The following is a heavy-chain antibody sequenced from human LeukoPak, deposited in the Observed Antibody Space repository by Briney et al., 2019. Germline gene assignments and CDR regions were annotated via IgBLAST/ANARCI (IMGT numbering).Heavy chain of an antibody. CDR1: GFTVSSNY. Sequence: AGGSLRLSCAASGFTVSSNYMSWVRQAPGKGLEWVSVIYSGGSTYYADSVKGRFTISRDNSKNTLYLQMNSLRAEDTAVYYCSVKYYDSSGYHDYWGQGTLVTVSS. CDR2: IYSGGST. V-gene: IGHV3-53*01. D-gene: IGHD3-22*01. J-gene: IGHJ4*02. CDR3: SVKYYDSSGYHDY.